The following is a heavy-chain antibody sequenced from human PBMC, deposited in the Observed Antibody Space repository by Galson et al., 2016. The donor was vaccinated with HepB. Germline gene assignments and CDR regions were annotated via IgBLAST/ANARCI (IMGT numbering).Heavy chain of an antibody. V-gene: IGHV4-39*01. CDR2: IYYSGST. Sequence: SETLSLTCTVSGDSISSSSYYWGWIRQPPGKGLEWIGTIYYSGSTYYNPSLKSRVTISVDTSKNQFSLKLSSVTAADTAVYYCAARNLYNYFYAMDVWGQGTTVTVSS. CDR3: AARNLYNYFYAMDV. J-gene: IGHJ6*02. CDR1: GDSISSSSYY. D-gene: IGHD5-24*01.